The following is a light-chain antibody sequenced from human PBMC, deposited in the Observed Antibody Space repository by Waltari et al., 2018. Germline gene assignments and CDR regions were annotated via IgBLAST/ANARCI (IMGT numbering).Light chain of an antibody. CDR3: QSYDSSLSGGV. J-gene: IGLJ2*01. Sequence: SVLTQPPSVSGAPGQRVTISCTGSSSNIGAGYDVHWYQQFPGTAPKLLIYGNSNRPSGVPDRFSGSKSGTSASLAITGLQAEDEADYYCQSYDSSLSGGVFGGGTKLTVL. CDR1: SSNIGAGYD. V-gene: IGLV1-40*01. CDR2: GNS.